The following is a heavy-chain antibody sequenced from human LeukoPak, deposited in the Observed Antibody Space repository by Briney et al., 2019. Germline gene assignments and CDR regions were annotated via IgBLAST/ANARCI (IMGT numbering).Heavy chain of an antibody. V-gene: IGHV3-48*02. CDR3: ARVNNYGADP. Sequence: GGSLRLSCAASGFTFSSFSMNWVRQAPGKGLEWVSYISFGSSSIHYADSVKGRFTISRDNAKNSVYLQMNSLRDEDTAVYYCARVNNYGADPWGQGTLVTVSS. J-gene: IGHJ5*02. CDR1: GFTFSSFS. D-gene: IGHD4-17*01. CDR2: ISFGSSSI.